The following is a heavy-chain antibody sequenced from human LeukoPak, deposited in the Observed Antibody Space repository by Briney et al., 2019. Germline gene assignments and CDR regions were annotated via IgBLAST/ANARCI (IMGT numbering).Heavy chain of an antibody. CDR3: AGGVAPYSYEYSGHDTYYYYNMDV. CDR2: RNPKNGKT. Sequence: GALVKVSCKASGYTFSTSTISWVRQAAGPGLEGRGWRNPKNGKTSYAQTFPDRFTITETTPTSTAYMNLSSLRSADTPVYYSAGGVAPYSYEYSGHDTYYYYNMDVWGKGTTVIISS. J-gene: IGHJ6*03. D-gene: IGHD3-22*01. V-gene: IGHV1-8*01. CDR1: GYTFSTST.